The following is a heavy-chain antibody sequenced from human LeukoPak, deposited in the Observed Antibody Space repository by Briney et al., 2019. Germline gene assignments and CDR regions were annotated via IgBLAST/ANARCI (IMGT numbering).Heavy chain of an antibody. CDR3: AKILWFTTGSYIFDY. CDR1: GFTFSSYG. Sequence: GGSLRLSCAASGFTFSSYGMHWVRQTPGKGLEWVSSISGSDVTTYYADSVTGRFTISRDNSKNTLYLQMNSLRAEDTAVYYCAKILWFTTGSYIFDYWGQGTLVTVSS. V-gene: IGHV3-23*01. J-gene: IGHJ4*02. D-gene: IGHD2-8*02. CDR2: ISGSDVTT.